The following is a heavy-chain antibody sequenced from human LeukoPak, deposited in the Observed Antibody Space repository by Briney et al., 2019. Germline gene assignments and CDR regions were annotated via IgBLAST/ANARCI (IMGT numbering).Heavy chain of an antibody. CDR1: GGSISGYY. CDR2: ISYSGIT. D-gene: IGHD5-24*01. J-gene: IGHJ4*02. Sequence: PSETLSLTCTVSGGSISGYYWSWIRQPPGKGLEWLGYISYSGITNYNPSLKSRVTISVDTSKNQFSLKLTSVTAADTAVYYCARGDGYNPLWGQGTLVTVSS. V-gene: IGHV4-59*01. CDR3: ARGDGYNPL.